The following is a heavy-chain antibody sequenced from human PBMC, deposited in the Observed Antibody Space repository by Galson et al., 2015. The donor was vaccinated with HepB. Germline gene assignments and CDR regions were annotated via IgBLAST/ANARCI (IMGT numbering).Heavy chain of an antibody. CDR3: VRSADCSSTSCFYFDY. Sequence: LRLSCAASGFAFSSYDMHWVRQATGKGLEWVSAIGTAGDTYYPGSVKGRFTISRENAKNSLYLQMNSLRAEDTAVYYCVRSADCSSTSCFYFDYWGQGTLVTVSS. CDR1: GFAFSSYD. D-gene: IGHD2-2*01. CDR2: IGTAGDT. V-gene: IGHV3-13*01. J-gene: IGHJ4*02.